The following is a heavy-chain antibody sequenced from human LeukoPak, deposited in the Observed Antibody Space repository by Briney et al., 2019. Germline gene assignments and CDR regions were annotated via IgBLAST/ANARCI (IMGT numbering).Heavy chain of an antibody. D-gene: IGHD1-20*01. Sequence: ASVKVSCKASGGTFSSYAISWVRQAPGQGLEWMGRIIPILGIANYAQKFQGRVTITADKSTSTAYMELSSLRSEDTAVYYCARERGVTGTGTYWGQGTLVTVSS. CDR3: ARERGVTGTGTY. CDR1: GGTFSSYA. V-gene: IGHV1-69*04. J-gene: IGHJ4*02. CDR2: IIPILGIA.